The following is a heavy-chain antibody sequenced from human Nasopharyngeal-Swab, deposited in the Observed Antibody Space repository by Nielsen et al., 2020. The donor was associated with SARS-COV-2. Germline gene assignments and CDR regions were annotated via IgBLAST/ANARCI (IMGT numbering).Heavy chain of an antibody. CDR3: ARDGLVGATTGFDI. Sequence: WIRQPPGKGLEWVANIKQDGREKYYVDSVKGRFTISRDNAKNSLYLQMNSLRAEDTAVYYCARDGLVGATTGFDIWGQGTMVTVSS. D-gene: IGHD1-26*01. J-gene: IGHJ3*02. CDR2: IKQDGREK. V-gene: IGHV3-7*01.